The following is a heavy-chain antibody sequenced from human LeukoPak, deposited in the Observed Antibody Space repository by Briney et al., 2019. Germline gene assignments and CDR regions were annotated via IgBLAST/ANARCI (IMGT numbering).Heavy chain of an antibody. CDR3: AREKTVNPNYYYYYGMDV. Sequence: SVKVSCKASGGTFSSYAISWVRQAPGQGLEWMGGIIPIFGTANYAQKFQGRVTITADESTSTAYMELSSLRSEDTAVYYCAREKTVNPNYYYYYGMDVWGQGTTVTASS. D-gene: IGHD4-11*01. V-gene: IGHV1-69*13. CDR2: IIPIFGTA. CDR1: GGTFSSYA. J-gene: IGHJ6*02.